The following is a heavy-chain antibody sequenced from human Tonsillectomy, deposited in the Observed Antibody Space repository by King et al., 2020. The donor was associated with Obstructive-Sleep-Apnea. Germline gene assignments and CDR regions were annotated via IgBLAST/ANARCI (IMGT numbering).Heavy chain of an antibody. V-gene: IGHV4-31*03. Sequence: VQLQESGPGLVKPSQNLSLTCTVSGVSISSGGFSWSWIRQHPGKGLEWIGYIYYSGSTYYNPSLKSRVTISVDTSKNQFSLKLSSVTAADTAVYYCVASEWELPLGYWGQGTLVTVSS. CDR2: IYYSGST. D-gene: IGHD1-26*01. CDR3: VASEWELPLGY. J-gene: IGHJ4*02. CDR1: GVSISSGGFS.